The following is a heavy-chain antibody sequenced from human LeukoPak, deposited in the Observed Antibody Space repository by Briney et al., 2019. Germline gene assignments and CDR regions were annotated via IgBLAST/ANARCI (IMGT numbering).Heavy chain of an antibody. CDR1: GGSISGYY. CDR2: IYYSGST. D-gene: IGHD6-19*01. J-gene: IGHJ4*02. Sequence: SETLSLTCTVSGGSISGYYWSWIRQPPGKGLEWIGYIYYSGSTNYNPSLKSRVTISVDTSENQFSLKLSSVTAADTAVYYCARDLSSSGWRHFDYWGQGTPVTVSS. CDR3: ARDLSSSGWRHFDY. V-gene: IGHV4-59*01.